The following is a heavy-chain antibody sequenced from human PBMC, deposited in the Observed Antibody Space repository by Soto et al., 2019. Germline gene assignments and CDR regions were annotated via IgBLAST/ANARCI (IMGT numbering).Heavy chain of an antibody. Sequence: PGGSLRLSCAASGFTFSSYGMHWVRQAPGKGLEWVAVISYDGSNKYYADSVKGRFTISRDNSKNMLYLQMNSLRAEDTAVYYCAKDFYGEARYYFDYWGQGTLVTVSS. J-gene: IGHJ4*02. CDR1: GFTFSSYG. V-gene: IGHV3-30*18. CDR3: AKDFYGEARYYFDY. CDR2: ISYDGSNK. D-gene: IGHD4-17*01.